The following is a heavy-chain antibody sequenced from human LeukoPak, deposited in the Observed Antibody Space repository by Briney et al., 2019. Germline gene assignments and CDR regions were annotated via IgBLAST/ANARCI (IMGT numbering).Heavy chain of an antibody. J-gene: IGHJ3*02. CDR2: INNDGSST. CDR3: ARGQGHGFDI. V-gene: IGHV3-74*01. CDR1: VFTFSSYW. Sequence: GGSLRLSCAASVFTFSSYWMHWVRQAPWKGLVWVSGINNDGSSTKYADSVKGRFTISRDNAKNTLYLQTNSLRADDTAVYYCARGQGHGFDIWGQGTMVTVSS.